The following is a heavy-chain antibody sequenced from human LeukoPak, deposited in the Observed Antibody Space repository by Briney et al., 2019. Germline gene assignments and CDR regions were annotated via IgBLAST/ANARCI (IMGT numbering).Heavy chain of an antibody. CDR3: ARDPYSGNYGNYYYYYMDV. CDR2: ITSSGTYI. CDR1: GFTFSNAW. D-gene: IGHD1-26*01. Sequence: GGSLRLSCAASGFTFSNAWMSWVRQAPGKALEWVSSITSSGTYIFYADSVKGRFTISRDNAKNSLYLQMNSLGPEDTAVYYCARDPYSGNYGNYYYYYMDVWGKGTTVTISS. J-gene: IGHJ6*03. V-gene: IGHV3-21*01.